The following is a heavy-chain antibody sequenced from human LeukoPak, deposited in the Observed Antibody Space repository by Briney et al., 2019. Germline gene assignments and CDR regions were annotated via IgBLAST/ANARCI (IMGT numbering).Heavy chain of an antibody. J-gene: IGHJ4*02. Sequence: PSETLSLTCNVSGASMSNYYWVWIRQPPGKGLEWIGSVYHSGTTYSGSTYYNPSLKSRVTISLDTSENQFSLKVGSMTAADTAVYYCARAGGYGLIDYWGQGTMVTVSS. CDR1: GASMSNYY. CDR2: VYHSGTTYSGST. CDR3: ARAGGYGLIDY. D-gene: IGHD5-12*01. V-gene: IGHV4-39*07.